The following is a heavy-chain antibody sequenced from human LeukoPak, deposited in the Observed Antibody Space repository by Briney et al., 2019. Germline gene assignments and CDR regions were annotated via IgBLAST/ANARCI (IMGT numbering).Heavy chain of an antibody. CDR3: ARGGPTVTTWGLFDY. CDR2: ISSSSSTI. D-gene: IGHD4-17*01. CDR1: GFTFSSCI. J-gene: IGHJ4*02. V-gene: IGHV3-48*02. Sequence: GGSLRLSCAASGFTFSSCIMNWVRQAPGKGLDWVSYISSSSSTIYYADSVKGRFTISRDNAKNSLYLQMNSLRDEDTAVYYCARGGPTVTTWGLFDYWGQGTLVTVSS.